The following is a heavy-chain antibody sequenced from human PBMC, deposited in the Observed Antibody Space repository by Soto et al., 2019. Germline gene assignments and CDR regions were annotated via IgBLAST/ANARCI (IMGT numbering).Heavy chain of an antibody. D-gene: IGHD2-15*01. V-gene: IGHV3-30*18. CDR1: GFTFSSYG. Sequence: PGGSLRLSCAASGFTFSSYGMHWVRQAPGKGLEWVAVISYDGSNKYYADSVKGRFTISRDNSKNTLYLQMNSLRAEDTTVYYCAKNSGKYNNYRMDVWGQGTTAT. CDR3: AKNSGKYNNYRMDV. J-gene: IGHJ6*01. CDR2: ISYDGSNK.